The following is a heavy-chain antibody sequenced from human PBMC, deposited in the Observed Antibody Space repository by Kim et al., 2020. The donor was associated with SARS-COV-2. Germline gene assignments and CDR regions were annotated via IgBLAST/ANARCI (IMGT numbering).Heavy chain of an antibody. V-gene: IGHV5-51*01. CDR2: IYPGDSDT. J-gene: IGHJ3*02. CDR1: GYSFTSYW. CDR3: ARRLKWGGSYPNDAFDI. D-gene: IGHD1-26*01. Sequence: GESLKISCKGSGYSFTSYWIGWVRQMPGKGLEWMGIIYPGDSDTRYSPSFQGQVTISADKSTATAYLQWSSLKASDTAMYYCARRLKWGGSYPNDAFDIWGQGTLVTVSS.